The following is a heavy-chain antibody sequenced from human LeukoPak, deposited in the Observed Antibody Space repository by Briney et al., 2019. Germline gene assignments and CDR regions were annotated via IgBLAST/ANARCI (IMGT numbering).Heavy chain of an antibody. CDR1: GFTFSSYW. Sequence: GGSLRLSCAASGFTFSSYWMHWVRQAPGKGLVWVSRINTDGSSTSYADSVKGRLTISRDNAKNTLYLQMNSLRAEDTAVYYCAREKSYFTAAPGDDAFDIWGQGTMVTVSS. CDR3: AREKSYFTAAPGDDAFDI. D-gene: IGHD3-10*01. CDR2: INTDGSST. V-gene: IGHV3-74*01. J-gene: IGHJ3*02.